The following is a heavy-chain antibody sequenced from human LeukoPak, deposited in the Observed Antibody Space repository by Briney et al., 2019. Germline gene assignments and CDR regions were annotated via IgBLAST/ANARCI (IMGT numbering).Heavy chain of an antibody. V-gene: IGHV3-74*01. CDR1: GFTFSSYW. J-gene: IGHJ4*02. D-gene: IGHD6-19*01. CDR3: AKGGQYSTGPPSY. Sequence: GGSLRVSCAVSGFTFSSYWMHWVRQAPGKGLVWVSRINSDESSTSYADSVKGRFTISRDNAKNTLFLQMNSLRVEDTALYYFAKGGQYSTGPPSYWGQGTLVTVSS. CDR2: INSDESST.